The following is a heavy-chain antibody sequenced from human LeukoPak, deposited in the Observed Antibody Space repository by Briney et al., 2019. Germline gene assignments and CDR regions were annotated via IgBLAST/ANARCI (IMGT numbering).Heavy chain of an antibody. CDR1: GYTFTSYD. V-gene: IGHV1-8*01. D-gene: IGHD6-19*01. CDR2: MNPNSGNI. CDR3: ARKSTPSSGWTPFDY. J-gene: IGHJ4*02. Sequence: ASVKVSCKASGYTFTSYDINWVRQATGQGLEWMGWMNPNSGNIGYAPKFQGRVTMTRNTSLSTAYMELSSLRSEDTAVYYCARKSTPSSGWTPFDYWGQGTLVTVSS.